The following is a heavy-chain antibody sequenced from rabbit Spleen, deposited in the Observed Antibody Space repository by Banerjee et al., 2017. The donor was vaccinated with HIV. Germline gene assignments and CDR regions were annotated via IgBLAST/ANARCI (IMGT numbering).Heavy chain of an antibody. CDR1: GIDFSSYNF. V-gene: IGHV1S45*01. D-gene: IGHD7-1*01. CDR3: ARDTGTSFSSYGMDL. CDR2: IAGSSSGFT. J-gene: IGHJ6*01. Sequence: QQQLVESGGGLVKPGASLTLTCKASGIDFSSYNFICWVRQAPGKGLEWISCIAGSSSGFTYSATWATGRFTISKTSSTTVTLQMTSLTVADTATYFCARDTGTSFSSYGMDLWGPGTLVTVS.